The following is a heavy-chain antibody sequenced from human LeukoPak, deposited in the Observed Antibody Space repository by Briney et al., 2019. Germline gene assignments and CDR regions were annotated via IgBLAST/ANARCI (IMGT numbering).Heavy chain of an antibody. Sequence: GGSLRLSCAASGFTFSSYEMNWVRQAPGKGQEWVSYISSSGSTTHYADSVKGRFTISRDNAKKSLYLQMNSLRAEDTAVYYCARDNYDSSGYYFDWGQGTLVTVSS. V-gene: IGHV3-48*03. J-gene: IGHJ4*02. D-gene: IGHD3-22*01. CDR1: GFTFSSYE. CDR2: ISSSGSTT. CDR3: ARDNYDSSGYYFD.